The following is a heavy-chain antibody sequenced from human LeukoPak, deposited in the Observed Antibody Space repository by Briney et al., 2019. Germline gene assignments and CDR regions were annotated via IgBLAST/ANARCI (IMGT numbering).Heavy chain of an antibody. CDR3: ARADRGRPYGSGRMKYYYYMDV. J-gene: IGHJ6*03. CDR2: MNPNSGNT. CDR1: GYTFTSYD. D-gene: IGHD3-10*01. Sequence: GASVKVSCKASGYTFTSYDINWVRQATGQGLEWMGWMNPNSGNTGYAQKFQSRVTMTRNTSISTAYMELSSLRSEDTAVYYCARADRGRPYGSGRMKYYYYMDVWGKGTTVTISS. V-gene: IGHV1-8*01.